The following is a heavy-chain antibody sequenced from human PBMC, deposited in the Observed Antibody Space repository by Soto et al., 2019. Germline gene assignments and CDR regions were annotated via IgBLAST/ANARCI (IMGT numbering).Heavy chain of an antibody. Sequence: PSETLSLTCTVSGGSISSGGYYWSWIRQHPGKGLEWIGYIYYSGSTYYNPSLKSRVTISVDTSKNQFSLKLSSVTAADTAVYYCARLLYSSSPDYYYYGMDVWGQGTTVTVSS. D-gene: IGHD6-6*01. J-gene: IGHJ6*02. CDR1: GGSISSGGYY. CDR2: IYYSGST. CDR3: ARLLYSSSPDYYYYGMDV. V-gene: IGHV4-31*03.